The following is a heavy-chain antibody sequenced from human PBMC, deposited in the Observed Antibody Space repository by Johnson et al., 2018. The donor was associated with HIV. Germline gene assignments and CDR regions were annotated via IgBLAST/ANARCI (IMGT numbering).Heavy chain of an antibody. CDR3: AKGHHLLSIAARPYNPIDI. CDR2: INWNGAST. J-gene: IGHJ3*02. Sequence: VQLVESGGDMVRPGGSLRLSCVASGFTFDDYDMGWVRQGPGKGLEWVSGINWNGASTGYTDFAKGRFTISRDNSKNTLYLQMNSLRAEDTAVYYCAKGHHLLSIAARPYNPIDIWGQGTMVTVSS. V-gene: IGHV3-20*04. D-gene: IGHD6-6*01. CDR1: GFTFDDYD.